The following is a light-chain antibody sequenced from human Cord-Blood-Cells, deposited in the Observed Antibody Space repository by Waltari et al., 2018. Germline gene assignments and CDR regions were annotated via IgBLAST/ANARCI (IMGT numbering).Light chain of an antibody. CDR3: AAWDDSLNGWV. V-gene: IGLV1-44*01. CDR2: SNN. Sequence: QSVLTQPPSESGTPGQRVTISCSGSSPNIGSNTVNWYQQLPGTAPKLLIYSNNQRPSGVPDRFSGSKSGTSASLAISGLQSEDEADYYCAAWDDSLNGWVFGGGTKLTVL. CDR1: SPNIGSNT. J-gene: IGLJ3*02.